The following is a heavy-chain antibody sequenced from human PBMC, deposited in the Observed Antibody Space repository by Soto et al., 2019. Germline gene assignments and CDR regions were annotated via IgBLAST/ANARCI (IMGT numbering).Heavy chain of an antibody. CDR1: GFTFSSYA. J-gene: IGHJ5*02. CDR2: ISGSGGST. CDR3: AKDTYYYDSSGYYQT. V-gene: IGHV3-23*01. Sequence: GGSLRLSCAASGFTFSSYAMSWVRQAPGKGLEWVSAISGSGGSTYYADSVKGRFTISRDNSKNTLYLQMNSLRAEDTAVYYCAKDTYYYDSSGYYQTWGQGTLVTAPQ. D-gene: IGHD3-22*01.